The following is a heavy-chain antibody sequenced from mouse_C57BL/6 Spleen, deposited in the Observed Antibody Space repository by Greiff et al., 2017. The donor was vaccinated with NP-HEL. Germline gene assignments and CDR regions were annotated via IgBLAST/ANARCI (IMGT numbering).Heavy chain of an antibody. CDR3: ARLYYGNYGAMDY. Sequence: VQLQQPGAELVRPGSSVKLSCKASGYTFTSYWMDWVKQRPGQGLEWIGNIYPSDSETHYNQKFKDKATLTVDKSSSTAYMQLSSLTSEDSAVYYCARLYYGNYGAMDYWGQGTSVTVSS. V-gene: IGHV1-61*01. D-gene: IGHD2-1*01. J-gene: IGHJ4*01. CDR2: IYPSDSET. CDR1: GYTFTSYW.